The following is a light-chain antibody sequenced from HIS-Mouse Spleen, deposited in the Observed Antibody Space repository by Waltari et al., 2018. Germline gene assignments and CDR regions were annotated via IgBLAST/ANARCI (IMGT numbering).Light chain of an antibody. V-gene: IGLV3-10*01. CDR2: EDR. Sequence: SYELTQPPSVSVSPGQTARITCSGDALPKKYAYWYQQKSGQPPVLVIYEDRKRPSGIPERLSGSSSGTRATLTISGAQVEDEADYYCYSTDSSGNHRVFGGGTKLTVL. J-gene: IGLJ2*01. CDR1: ALPKKY. CDR3: YSTDSSGNHRV.